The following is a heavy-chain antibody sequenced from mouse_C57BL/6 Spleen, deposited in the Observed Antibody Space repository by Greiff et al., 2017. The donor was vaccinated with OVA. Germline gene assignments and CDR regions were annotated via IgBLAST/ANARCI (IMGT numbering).Heavy chain of an antibody. Sequence: DVKLVESGGGLVQPGGSLKLSCAASGFTFSDYYMYWVRQTPEKRLEWVAYISNGGGSTYYPDTVKGRFTITTDTAKNTLYLQMSRLKSEDTAMYYCARQGLGGYYFYYWGQGTTLTVAS. CDR1: GFTFSDYY. V-gene: IGHV5-12*01. D-gene: IGHD4-1*01. CDR3: ARQGLGGYYFYY. J-gene: IGHJ2*01. CDR2: ISNGGGST.